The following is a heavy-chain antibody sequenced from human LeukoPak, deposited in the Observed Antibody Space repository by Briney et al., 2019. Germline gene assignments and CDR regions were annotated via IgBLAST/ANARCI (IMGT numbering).Heavy chain of an antibody. J-gene: IGHJ4*02. D-gene: IGHD2/OR15-2a*01. CDR3: AKDIWSRLSLNYFDY. CDR2: ISWNSGSI. Sequence: GRSVRLSCAASGFTFDDYAMHWVRQAPGKGLEWVGGISWNSGSIVYAESVKGRFTISRDNAKTSLYLQMNSLRAEDTALYYCAKDIWSRLSLNYFDYCGQGPLVTVSS. V-gene: IGHV3-9*01. CDR1: GFTFDDYA.